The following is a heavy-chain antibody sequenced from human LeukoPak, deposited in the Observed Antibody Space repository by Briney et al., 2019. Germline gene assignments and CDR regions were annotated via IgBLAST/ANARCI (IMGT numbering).Heavy chain of an antibody. CDR1: GGTFSSYA. J-gene: IGHJ3*02. Sequence: ASVKVSCKASGGTFSSYAISWVRQAPGQGLEWMGGIIPIFGTANYAQKFQGRVTITTDESTSTAYMELSSLRSEDTAVYYCARDLAIFGVARDAFDIWGQGTMVTVSS. V-gene: IGHV1-69*05. CDR3: ARDLAIFGVARDAFDI. D-gene: IGHD3-3*01. CDR2: IIPIFGTA.